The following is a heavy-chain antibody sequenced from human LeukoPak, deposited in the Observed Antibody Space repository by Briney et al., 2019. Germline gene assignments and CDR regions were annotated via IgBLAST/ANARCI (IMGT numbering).Heavy chain of an antibody. Sequence: ASVKVSCKASGYTFTGYYMHWVRQAPGQGLEWMGWINPNSGGTNYAQKFQGRVTMTRDTSISTAYMELSGLRSDDTAVYYCARGLNPYCSSTSCYPEDFDYWGQGTLVTVSS. CDR1: GYTFTGYY. V-gene: IGHV1-2*02. J-gene: IGHJ4*02. D-gene: IGHD2-2*01. CDR2: INPNSGGT. CDR3: ARGLNPYCSSTSCYPEDFDY.